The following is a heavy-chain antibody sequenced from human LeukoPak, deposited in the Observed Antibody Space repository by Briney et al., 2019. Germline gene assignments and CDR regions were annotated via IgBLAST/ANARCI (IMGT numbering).Heavy chain of an antibody. Sequence: GGCVRLSCAASGYTFSRYGMHWVRQAPGKGLEWVAVIWYDGSNKYYADSVKGRFTISRDNSKNTLYLQMNSLRAEDTAVYYCARGLDSSPGIDYWGQGTLATVSS. CDR3: ARGLDSSPGIDY. CDR2: IWYDGSNK. V-gene: IGHV3-33*01. D-gene: IGHD3/OR15-3a*01. CDR1: GYTFSRYG. J-gene: IGHJ4*02.